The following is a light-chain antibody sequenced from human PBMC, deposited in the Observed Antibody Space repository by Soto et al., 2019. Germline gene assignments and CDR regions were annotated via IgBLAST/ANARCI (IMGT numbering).Light chain of an antibody. CDR1: QSVSSN. Sequence: EIVMTQSPATLSVSQGERATLSCRASQSVSSNLAWYQQKPGQAPRLLIYGASTRATGIPARFSGSGSGTEFTLTISSLQSEDFAVYYCQQDNNWLWTFGQGSKVDIK. V-gene: IGKV3-15*01. CDR3: QQDNNWLWT. CDR2: GAS. J-gene: IGKJ1*01.